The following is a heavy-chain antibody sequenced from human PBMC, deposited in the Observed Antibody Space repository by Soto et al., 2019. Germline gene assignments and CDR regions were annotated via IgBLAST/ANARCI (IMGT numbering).Heavy chain of an antibody. CDR1: GYSISSGYY. D-gene: IGHD5-18*01. CDR3: ARDPSSGYSYVKTSRFDP. V-gene: IGHV4-38-2*02. J-gene: IGHJ5*02. Sequence: PSDTLSLTCAVSGYSISSGYYWGWIRQPPGKGLEWIGSIYHSGSTYYNPSLKSRVTISVDTSKNQFSLKLSSVTAADTAVYYCARDPSSGYSYVKTSRFDPWGQGTLVTVSS. CDR2: IYHSGST.